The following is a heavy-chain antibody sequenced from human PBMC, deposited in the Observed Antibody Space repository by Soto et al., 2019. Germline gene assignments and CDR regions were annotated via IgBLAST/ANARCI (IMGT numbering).Heavy chain of an antibody. CDR2: ISAYNGNT. V-gene: IGHV1-18*01. CDR1: GYTFTSYG. D-gene: IGHD2-2*01. Sequence: QVQLVQSGAEVKKPGASVKVSCKASGYTFTSYGISWVRQAPGQGLEWMGWISAYNGNTNYAQKLQGRVTMTTDTSTSTAYMELSSLRSDDTAVYYCARAPIVVVPAAIDYYYMDVWGKGTTVIFSS. CDR3: ARAPIVVVPAAIDYYYMDV. J-gene: IGHJ6*03.